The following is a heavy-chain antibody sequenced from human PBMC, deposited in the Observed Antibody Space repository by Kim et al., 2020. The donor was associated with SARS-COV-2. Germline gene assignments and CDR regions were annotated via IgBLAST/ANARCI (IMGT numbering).Heavy chain of an antibody. Sequence: SVKVSCKASGFTFTSSAVQWVRQARGQRLEWIGWIVVGSGNTNYAQKFQERVTITRDMSTSTAYMELSSLRSEDTAVYYCAAVGYFDWPINRAFDPWGQGTLVTVSS. J-gene: IGHJ5*02. CDR1: GFTFTSSA. CDR3: AAVGYFDWPINRAFDP. D-gene: IGHD3-9*01. CDR2: IVVGSGNT. V-gene: IGHV1-58*01.